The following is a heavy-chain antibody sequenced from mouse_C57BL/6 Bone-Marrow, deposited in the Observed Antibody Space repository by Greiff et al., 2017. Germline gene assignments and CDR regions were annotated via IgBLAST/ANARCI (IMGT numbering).Heavy chain of an antibody. CDR1: GYTFTSYW. CDR3: GRSRCGLLPSWYLDV. D-gene: IGHD2-3*01. J-gene: IGHJ1*03. V-gene: IGHV1-64*01. Sequence: QVQLQQPGPELVKPGASVKLSCKASGYTFTSYWMHWVKQRPGQGLEWIGMIHPNSGSTNYNEKFKGKATLTVDKSSSTAYMQRSSLTSEDSAVYYCGRSRCGLLPSWYLDVWGTGTTVTVSS. CDR2: IHPNSGST.